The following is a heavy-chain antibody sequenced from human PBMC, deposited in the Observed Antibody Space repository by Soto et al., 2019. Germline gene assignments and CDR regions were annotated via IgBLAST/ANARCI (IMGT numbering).Heavy chain of an antibody. Sequence: APVKVSCKASGYTFTTHAMHWVRQAPGQSLEWMGWINGGTGQTKHSQRFQGRVNITRDTSASTAYMELSSLRSEDTAVYYCARGKGMEENYYYYGLDIWGQGTTVTVS. CDR2: INGGTGQT. V-gene: IGHV1-3*01. J-gene: IGHJ6*02. CDR3: ARGKGMEENYYYYGLDI. D-gene: IGHD1-1*01. CDR1: GYTFTTHA.